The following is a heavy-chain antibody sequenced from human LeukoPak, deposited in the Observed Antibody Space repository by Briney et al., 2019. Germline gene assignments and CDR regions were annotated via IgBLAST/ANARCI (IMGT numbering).Heavy chain of an antibody. CDR1: GGSISSYY. CDR3: ASSDYGGHIYYYYGMDV. Sequence: PSETLSLTCTVSGGSISSYYWSWIRQPPGKGLEWIGYIYYSGSTNYNPSLKSRVTISVDTSKNQFSLKLSSVTAADTAVYYCASSDYGGHIYYYYGMDVWGQGTTVTVSS. CDR2: IYYSGST. V-gene: IGHV4-59*01. D-gene: IGHD4-23*01. J-gene: IGHJ6*02.